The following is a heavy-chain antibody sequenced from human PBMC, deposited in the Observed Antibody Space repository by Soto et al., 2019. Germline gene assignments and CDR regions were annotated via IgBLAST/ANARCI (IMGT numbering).Heavy chain of an antibody. V-gene: IGHV4-59*01. CDR3: ARVSNFKKGWSTFDS. CDR1: GGPISGYH. Sequence: SSETLSLTCTVSGGPISGYHWVWVRQGPGKGLEWIGFIFYRGNTNYSPSLASRVPMSLGTSGRQFSLNLSLVSAADTAVYYCARVSNFKKGWSTFDSWGQGALVTVSS. CDR2: IFYRGNT. D-gene: IGHD6-19*01. J-gene: IGHJ4*02.